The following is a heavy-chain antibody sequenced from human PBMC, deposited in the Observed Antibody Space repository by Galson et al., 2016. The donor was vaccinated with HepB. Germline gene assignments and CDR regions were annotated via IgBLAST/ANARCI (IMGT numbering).Heavy chain of an antibody. J-gene: IGHJ4*02. Sequence: SETLSLTCTVSGGSVSSGSYYWSWIRQPPGKGLEWIGYIYYSGSTNYNPPLKSRVTISVDTSKNQFSLKLNSVTAADTAMYYCARYSSSQDYFDYWGRGTLVTVSS. D-gene: IGHD6-13*01. V-gene: IGHV4-61*01. CDR1: GGSVSSGSYY. CDR2: IYYSGST. CDR3: ARYSSSQDYFDY.